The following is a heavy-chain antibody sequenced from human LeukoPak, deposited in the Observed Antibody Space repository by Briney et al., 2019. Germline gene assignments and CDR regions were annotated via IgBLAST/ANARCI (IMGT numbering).Heavy chain of an antibody. CDR3: ARGRISVADY. CDR2: IIPILGIA. Sequence: ASVKVSCKASGGAFSSYAIRWVRQAPGQGLEWMGRIIPILGIANYAQKFQGRVTITADKSTSTAYMELSSLRSEDTAVYYCARGRISVADYWGQGTLVTVSS. J-gene: IGHJ4*02. D-gene: IGHD6-19*01. V-gene: IGHV1-69*04. CDR1: GGAFSSYA.